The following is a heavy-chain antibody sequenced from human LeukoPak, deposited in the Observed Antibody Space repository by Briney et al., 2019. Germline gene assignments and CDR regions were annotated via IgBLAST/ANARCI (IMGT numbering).Heavy chain of an antibody. CDR1: GFTLRNAW. V-gene: IGHV3-15*01. CDR3: TTALAEWGYYYYYMDV. D-gene: IGHD3-16*01. J-gene: IGHJ6*03. Sequence: GGSPRLSPAASGFTLRNAWMSWVREAPGNGGGWGGRIKSKIDGGTTDYAAPVKGRFTISRNDSKNTLYLQMNSLITEDTAVDYATTALAEWGYYYYYMDVGDRGTTITV. CDR2: IKSKIDGGTT.